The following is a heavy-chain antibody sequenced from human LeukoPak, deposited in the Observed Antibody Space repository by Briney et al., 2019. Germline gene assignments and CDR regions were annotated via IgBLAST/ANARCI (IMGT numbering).Heavy chain of an antibody. Sequence: ASVKVSCKASGYTFTGYYMHWVRQAPGQGLEWMGWINPNSGGTSYAQKFQGRVTMTRDTSISTAYMELSRLRSDDTAVYYCARGKRYYDILTGPNNWFDPWGQGTLVTVSS. D-gene: IGHD3-9*01. CDR3: ARGKRYYDILTGPNNWFDP. J-gene: IGHJ5*02. CDR2: INPNSGGT. V-gene: IGHV1-2*02. CDR1: GYTFTGYY.